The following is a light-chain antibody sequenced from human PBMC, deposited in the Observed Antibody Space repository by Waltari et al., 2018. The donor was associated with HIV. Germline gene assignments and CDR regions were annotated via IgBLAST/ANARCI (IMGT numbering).Light chain of an antibody. Sequence: SYELTQPPSVSVSPGQTAKITCSGDALPSQSAHWFQHKPGQAPLLVIYKDSQRPSGIPDRLSCYHSGTTVTWPISGVQAEDEADYYGEAADNSGTYWVFGGGTKLTVL. CDR1: ALPSQS. J-gene: IGLJ3*02. CDR2: KDS. CDR3: EAADNSGTYWV. V-gene: IGLV3-25*03.